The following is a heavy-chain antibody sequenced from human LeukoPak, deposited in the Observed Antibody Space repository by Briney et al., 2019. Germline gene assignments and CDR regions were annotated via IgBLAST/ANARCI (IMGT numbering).Heavy chain of an antibody. CDR3: ARGPYSYDSSGAFDI. CDR2: ISSSGST. V-gene: IGHV4-61*02. J-gene: IGHJ3*02. Sequence: SETLSLTCTVSGDSISSGDYYWSWIRQPAGKGLEWIGRISSSGSTNYNPSLESRVTISVDTSKNQFSLKLSSVTAADTAVYFCARGPYSYDSSGAFDIWGQGTMVTVSS. D-gene: IGHD3-22*01. CDR1: GDSISSGDYY.